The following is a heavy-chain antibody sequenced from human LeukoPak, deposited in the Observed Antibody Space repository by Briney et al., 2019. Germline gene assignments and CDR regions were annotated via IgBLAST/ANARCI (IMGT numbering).Heavy chain of an antibody. J-gene: IGHJ4*02. D-gene: IGHD3-10*01. V-gene: IGHV3-23*01. CDR1: GFTFSSYA. CDR2: ISGSGGST. Sequence: PGGSLRLSCAASGFTFSSYAMSWVRQAPGKGLEWVSAISGSGGSTYYADSVKGRFTISRDNSKNTLYLQMNSLRAKDTAVYYCAKDAVLLWFGELFTCFDYWGQGTLVTVSS. CDR3: AKDAVLLWFGELFTCFDY.